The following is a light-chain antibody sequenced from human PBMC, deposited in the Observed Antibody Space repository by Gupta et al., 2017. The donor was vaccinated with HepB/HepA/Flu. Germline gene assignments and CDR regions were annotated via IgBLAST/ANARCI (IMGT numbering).Light chain of an antibody. V-gene: IGKV1-39*01. CDR2: AAS. CDR1: QSIRTY. J-gene: IGKJ1*01. Sequence: DIQMTQSPSSLSASVGDRVTITCRASQSIRTYLNWFQQKPGKAPRVIIYAASTLQSGVPSRFSGSGSGTDFTLTITSLQPEDFTTYYCQQSYSTPWTFGRGTNVEIK. CDR3: QQSYSTPWT.